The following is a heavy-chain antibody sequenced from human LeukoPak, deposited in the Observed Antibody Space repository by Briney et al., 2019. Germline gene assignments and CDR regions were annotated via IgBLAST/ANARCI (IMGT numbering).Heavy chain of an antibody. J-gene: IGHJ4*02. CDR1: GFTFSSYS. CDR2: ISSSSSYI. V-gene: IGHV3-21*01. Sequence: PGGYLRLSCAASGFTFSSYSMHWVRQAPGKGLEWVSSISSSSSYIYYADSVKGRFTISRDNAKNSLYLQTNSLRAEDTAVYYCARDQGWAYYGSGSYFYFDYWGQGTLVTVSS. D-gene: IGHD3-10*01. CDR3: ARDQGWAYYGSGSYFYFDY.